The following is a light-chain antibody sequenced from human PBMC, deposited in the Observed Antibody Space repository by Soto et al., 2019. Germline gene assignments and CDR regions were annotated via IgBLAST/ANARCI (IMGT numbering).Light chain of an antibody. V-gene: IGLV2-14*01. CDR1: SSDVGAYNF. Sequence: SCLPQPASVSRSPGASIAIACTGSSSDVGAYNFVSWYQHHPGKAPKLILYEVTTRPSGVSSRFSGSKSGNTASLTISGLHADDEANYHCSSYTSSNTHYVFGTGTKVTAL. J-gene: IGLJ1*01. CDR2: EVT. CDR3: SSYTSSNTHYV.